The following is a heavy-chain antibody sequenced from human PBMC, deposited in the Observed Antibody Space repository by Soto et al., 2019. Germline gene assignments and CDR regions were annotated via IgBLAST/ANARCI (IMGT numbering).Heavy chain of an antibody. CDR2: IWYDGTAT. V-gene: IGHV3-33*01. J-gene: IGHJ5*02. CDR3: ARNVGSSGSSRRFDT. D-gene: IGHD3-10*01. Sequence: QVQLVESGGGVVQPGRSLTLSCVASGFTLSNYGMHWVRQAPGKGLEWVAVIWYDGTATYSVDSVKGRFSISRDNAKNELFLQLSSLRAEDTAVYYCARNVGSSGSSRRFDTWGQGTLVTVSS. CDR1: GFTLSNYG.